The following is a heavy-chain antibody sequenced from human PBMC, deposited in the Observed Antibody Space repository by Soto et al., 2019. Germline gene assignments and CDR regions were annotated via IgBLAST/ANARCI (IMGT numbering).Heavy chain of an antibody. V-gene: IGHV3-49*03. CDR1: GFTFGDYA. Sequence: PGGSLRLSCTASGFTFGDYAMSWFRQAPGKGLEWVGFIRSKAYGGTTEYAASVKGRFTISRDDSKSIAYLQMNSLKTEDTAVYYCTRDQDIVVVPAAPYYYYGMDVWGQGTTATVSS. CDR2: IRSKAYGGTT. CDR3: TRDQDIVVVPAAPYYYYGMDV. J-gene: IGHJ6*02. D-gene: IGHD2-2*01.